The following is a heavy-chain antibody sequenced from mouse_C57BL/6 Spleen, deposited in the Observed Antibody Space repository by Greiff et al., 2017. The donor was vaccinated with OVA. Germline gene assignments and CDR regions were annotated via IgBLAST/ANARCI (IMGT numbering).Heavy chain of an antibody. CDR3: ARDDYSNRFDY. V-gene: IGHV1-52*01. Sequence: QVQLQQPGAELVRPGSSVKLSCKASGYTFTSYWMHWVKQRPIQGLEWIGNIDPSDSETHYNQKFKDKATLTVDKSSSTAYMQLSSLTSEDSAVYYCARDDYSNRFDYLGQGTTLTVSS. CDR2: IDPSDSET. D-gene: IGHD2-5*01. J-gene: IGHJ2*01. CDR1: GYTFTSYW.